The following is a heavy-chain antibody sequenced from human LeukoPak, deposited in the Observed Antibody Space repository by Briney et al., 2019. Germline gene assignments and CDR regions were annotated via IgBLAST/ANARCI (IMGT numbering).Heavy chain of an antibody. CDR2: ITSSSDTI. J-gene: IGHJ4*02. V-gene: IGHV3-48*01. D-gene: IGHD3-3*01. CDR1: GFSFSSYN. CDR3: ARVVFGVAGGDY. Sequence: GGSLRLSCAASGFSFSSYNMIWVRQAPGKGLECISYITSSSDTINYADSVKGRFAVSRDNVKNLLYLQMNSLRVEDTALYYCARVVFGVAGGDYWGQGTLVSVSS.